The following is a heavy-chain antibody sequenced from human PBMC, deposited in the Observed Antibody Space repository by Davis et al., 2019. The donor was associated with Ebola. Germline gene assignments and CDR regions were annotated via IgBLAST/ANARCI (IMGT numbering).Heavy chain of an antibody. CDR2: ISAYNGNT. D-gene: IGHD6-13*01. J-gene: IGHJ4*02. CDR3: ARAAPYSSSPY. V-gene: IGHV1-18*04. Sequence: GGSLRLSCKGSGYSFTSYWISWVRQAPGQGLEWMGWISAYNGNTNYAQKLQGRVTMTTDTSTSTAYMELRSLRSDDTAVYYCARAAPYSSSPYWGQGTLVTVSS. CDR1: GYSFTSYW.